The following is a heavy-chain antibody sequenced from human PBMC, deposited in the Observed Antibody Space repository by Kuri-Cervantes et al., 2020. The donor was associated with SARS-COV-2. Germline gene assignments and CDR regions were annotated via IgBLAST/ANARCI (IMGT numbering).Heavy chain of an antibody. CDR1: GGTFSSYA. CDR2: IIPILGIA. D-gene: IGHD6-13*01. V-gene: IGHV1-69*10. J-gene: IGHJ5*02. Sequence: SVKVSCKASGGTFSSYAISWVRQAPGQGLEWMGGIIPILGIANYAQKFQGRVTITADKSASTAYMELSSLRSEDTAVYYCARSGVSYSSSWSNWFDPWGQGTLVTVLL. CDR3: ARSGVSYSSSWSNWFDP.